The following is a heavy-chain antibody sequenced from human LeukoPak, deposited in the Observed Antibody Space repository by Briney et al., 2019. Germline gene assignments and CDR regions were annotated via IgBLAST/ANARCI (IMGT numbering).Heavy chain of an antibody. Sequence: ASVKVSCKASGYTFTSYYIHWVRQAPGQGLEWMGIINPSGGSTSYAQQFQGRVTMTRDTSTSTVYMELSSLRSEDTAVYYCARVCAAAGTGVIDYSGQGTLVTVSS. V-gene: IGHV1-46*01. CDR2: INPSGGST. J-gene: IGHJ4*02. CDR3: ARVCAAAGTGVIDY. CDR1: GYTFTSYY. D-gene: IGHD6-13*01.